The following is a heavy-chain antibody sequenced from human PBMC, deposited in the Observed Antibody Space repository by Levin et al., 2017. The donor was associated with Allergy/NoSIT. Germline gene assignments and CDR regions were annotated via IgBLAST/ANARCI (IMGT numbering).Heavy chain of an antibody. CDR3: ARNRYYASGSQLQFLEY. Sequence: SCAASGFTFSSYGMHWVRRAPGKGLEWVAVISNDGSNKYYGDSVKGRFTISRDNSKNTLYLQMNSLRAEDTAVYYCARNRYYASGSQLQFLEYWGQGILVTVSS. CDR2: ISNDGSNK. J-gene: IGHJ4*02. V-gene: IGHV3-30*03. D-gene: IGHD3-10*01. CDR1: GFTFSSYG.